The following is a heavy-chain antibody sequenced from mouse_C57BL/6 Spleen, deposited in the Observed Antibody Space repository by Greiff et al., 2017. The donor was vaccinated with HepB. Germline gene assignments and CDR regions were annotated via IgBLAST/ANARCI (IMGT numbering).Heavy chain of an antibody. CDR1: GYTFTSYW. V-gene: IGHV1-61*01. Sequence: VQLKQPGAELVRPGSSVKLSCKASGYTFTSYWMDWVKQRPGQGLEWIGNIYPSDSETHYNQKFKDKATLTVDKSSSTAYMQLSSLTSEDSAVYYCARGYDYGVLWYFDVWGTGTTVTVSS. CDR2: IYPSDSET. CDR3: ARGYDYGVLWYFDV. J-gene: IGHJ1*03. D-gene: IGHD2-4*01.